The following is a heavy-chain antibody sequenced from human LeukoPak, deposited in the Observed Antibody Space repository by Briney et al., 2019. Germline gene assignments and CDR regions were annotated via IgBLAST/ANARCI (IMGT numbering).Heavy chain of an antibody. Sequence: GASVKVSCKASGNTFTSYDINWVRQATGQGLEWMGWMNPNSGNTGYAQKFQGRVTITRNTSISTAYMELSSLRSEDTAVYYCARGFCSSTSCYDLDDDYWGQGALVTVSS. V-gene: IGHV1-8*03. CDR3: ARGFCSSTSCYDLDDDY. CDR1: GNTFTSYD. D-gene: IGHD2-2*01. CDR2: MNPNSGNT. J-gene: IGHJ4*02.